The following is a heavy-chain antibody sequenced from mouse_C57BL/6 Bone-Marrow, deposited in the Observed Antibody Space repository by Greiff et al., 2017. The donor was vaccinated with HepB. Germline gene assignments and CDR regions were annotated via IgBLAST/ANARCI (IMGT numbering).Heavy chain of an antibody. CDR1: GHTFTSYW. V-gene: IGHV1-50*01. CDR3: ARSSDYGSSYYAMDY. J-gene: IGHJ4*01. D-gene: IGHD1-1*01. Sequence: QVQLQQPGAELVKPGASVKLSCKASGHTFTSYWMQWVKQRPGQGLEWIGEIDPSDSYTNYNQKFKGKATLTVDTSSSTAYMQLSSLTSEDSAVYYCARSSDYGSSYYAMDYWGQGTSVTVSS. CDR2: IDPSDSYT.